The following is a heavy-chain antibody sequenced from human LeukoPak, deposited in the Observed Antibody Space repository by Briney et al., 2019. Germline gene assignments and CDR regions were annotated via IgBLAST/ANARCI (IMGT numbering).Heavy chain of an antibody. V-gene: IGHV3-23*01. CDR3: AAGGAPGRFDY. Sequence: GESLKISCTGSGFTFNNRCMAWVRQVPGKGLEWVSAIGGSGGSTYYADSVKGRFTISRDNSKNTLYLQMNSLRVEDTAVYYCAAGGAPGRFDYWGRGAPVTVSS. CDR2: IGGSGGST. D-gene: IGHD6-13*01. J-gene: IGHJ4*02. CDR1: GFTFNNRC.